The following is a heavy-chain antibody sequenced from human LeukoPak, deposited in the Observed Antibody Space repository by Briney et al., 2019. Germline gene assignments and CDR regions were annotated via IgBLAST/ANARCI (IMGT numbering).Heavy chain of an antibody. D-gene: IGHD3-22*01. V-gene: IGHV4-4*07. CDR1: GGSISSYY. J-gene: IGHJ6*03. CDR2: IYTSGST. Sequence: PSETLSLTCTVSGGSISSYYWSWIRQPAGKGLEWIGRIYTSGSTNYNPSLKSRVTMSVDTSKNQSSLKLSSVTAADTAVYYCARASSLYYDSSGYPGYYMDVWGKGTTVTVSS. CDR3: ARASSLYYDSSGYPGYYMDV.